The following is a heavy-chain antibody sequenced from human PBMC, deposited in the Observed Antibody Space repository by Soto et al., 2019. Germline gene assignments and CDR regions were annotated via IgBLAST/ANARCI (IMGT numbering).Heavy chain of an antibody. D-gene: IGHD3-22*01. CDR2: IYYGRSA. Sequence: SETLSLTCTVSGGSISSYYCSWIRQPPGKGLEWIGYIYYGRSANYNPSLKSRVTMSVDTSTNQCSLTLSSMTAADTAVYYCALRSMSVVPEYWGQGTLVTVSS. CDR3: ALRSMSVVPEY. J-gene: IGHJ4*02. CDR1: GGSISSYY. V-gene: IGHV4-59*01.